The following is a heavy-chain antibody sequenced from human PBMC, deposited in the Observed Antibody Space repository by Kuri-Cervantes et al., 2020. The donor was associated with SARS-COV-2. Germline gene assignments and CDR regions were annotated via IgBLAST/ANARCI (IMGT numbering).Heavy chain of an antibody. Sequence: GESLKISCAASGFTFSSYWMSWVRQAPGKGLEWVANIKQDGSEKYYVDSVKGRFTISRDNSKNTLYLQMNSLRAEDTAVYYCAKDAHLIVVVPAAISGPLDYWGQGTLVTVSS. D-gene: IGHD2-2*02. J-gene: IGHJ4*02. CDR1: GFTFSSYW. CDR2: IKQDGSEK. V-gene: IGHV3-7*03. CDR3: AKDAHLIVVVPAAISGPLDY.